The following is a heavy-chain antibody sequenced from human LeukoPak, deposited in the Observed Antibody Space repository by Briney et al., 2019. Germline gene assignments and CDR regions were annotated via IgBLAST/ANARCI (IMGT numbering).Heavy chain of an antibody. CDR3: TTYSPGDAFDI. D-gene: IGHD1-14*01. CDR2: SRSKANRYAT. J-gene: IGHJ3*02. CDR1: GFTLSGSA. V-gene: IGHV3-73*01. Sequence: PGGSLSLSCAASGFTLSGSAMHWGRQAPGKGVEWVGRSRSKANRYATAYAASVKGRFTISRDESKNTGYLQMNSLKTEDTAVYYCTTYSPGDAFDIWGQGTMVTVSS.